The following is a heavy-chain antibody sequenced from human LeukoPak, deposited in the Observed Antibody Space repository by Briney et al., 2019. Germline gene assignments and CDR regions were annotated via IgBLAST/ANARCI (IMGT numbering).Heavy chain of an antibody. CDR2: IYPGDSNT. Sequence: ESLNLSLEGYGYGFTRYWIGLVRQTPGKGLEWMGIIYPGDSNTRYSPSFQGQVTISVDKSISTAYLQWSSLKASDTAMYYCARHFGYSSSWFVDYWGQGTLVTVSS. D-gene: IGHD6-13*01. V-gene: IGHV5-51*01. CDR3: ARHFGYSSSWFVDY. J-gene: IGHJ4*02. CDR1: GYGFTRYW.